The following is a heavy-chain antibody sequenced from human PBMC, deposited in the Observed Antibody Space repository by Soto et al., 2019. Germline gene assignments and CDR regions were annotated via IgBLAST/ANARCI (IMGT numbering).Heavy chain of an antibody. Sequence: ASVKVSCKASGYTFTSYGISWVRQAPGQGLEWMGWISAYNGNTNYAQKLQGRVTMTTDTSTSTAYMELRSLRSDDTAVYYCARDGGYFDWLPGPYYFDYWGQGTLVTVSS. J-gene: IGHJ4*02. CDR2: ISAYNGNT. D-gene: IGHD3-9*01. V-gene: IGHV1-18*01. CDR3: ARDGGYFDWLPGPYYFDY. CDR1: GYTFTSYG.